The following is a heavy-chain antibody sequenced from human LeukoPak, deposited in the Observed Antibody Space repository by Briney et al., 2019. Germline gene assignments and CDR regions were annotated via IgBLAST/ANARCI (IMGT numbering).Heavy chain of an antibody. J-gene: IGHJ5*02. CDR1: GFTFSSYG. V-gene: IGHV3-30*02. D-gene: IGHD1-14*01. CDR3: AKDTTPPKAGFDP. CDR2: IRYDGSNK. Sequence: PGGSLRLSCAASGFTFSSYGMHWVRQAPGKGLEWVALIRYDGSNKYYADSVKGRFTISRDNSKNTLYLQMNSLRAEDTAVYYCAKDTTPPKAGFDPWGQGTLVTVSS.